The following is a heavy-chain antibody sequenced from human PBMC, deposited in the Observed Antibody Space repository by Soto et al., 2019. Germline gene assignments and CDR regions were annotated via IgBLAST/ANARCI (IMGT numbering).Heavy chain of an antibody. CDR2: INPKSGGT. CDR3: ARGGTFAYDTSGYSVY. V-gene: IGHV1-2*02. CDR1: GYTFSAYY. D-gene: IGHD3-22*01. J-gene: IGHJ4*02. Sequence: ASVKVACKASGYTFSAYYMHWVRQAPGQGLEWMGWINPKSGGTLYAQKFQGRVTMTRDTSISTAYMELSRLRSDDTAVYYCARGGTFAYDTSGYSVYWGQGTLVTVSS.